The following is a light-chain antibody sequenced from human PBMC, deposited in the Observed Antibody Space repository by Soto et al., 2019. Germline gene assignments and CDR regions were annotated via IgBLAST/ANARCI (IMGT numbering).Light chain of an antibody. CDR1: QDIGSV. CDR2: VAS. Sequence: AIRMTQSPSSLSAPTGDRVTIACRASQDIGSVLAWYQQKAGKAPKLLIYVASALQTGVPSRFSGSGSGTDFTLTISRLQYEDSATYYCQQYYSYPRTFGQGTKVDIK. J-gene: IGKJ1*01. V-gene: IGKV1-8*01. CDR3: QQYYSYPRT.